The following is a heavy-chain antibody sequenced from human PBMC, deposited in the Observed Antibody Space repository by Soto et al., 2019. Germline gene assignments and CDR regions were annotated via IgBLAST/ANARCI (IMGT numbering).Heavy chain of an antibody. CDR3: ARTVGAAYYFDF. V-gene: IGHV4-4*07. J-gene: IGHJ4*02. CDR1: GDSMTKYY. CDR2: VYTSGST. D-gene: IGHD1-26*01. Sequence: SETLSLTCTVSGDSMTKYYWSWIRQPAGKGLEWIGRVYTSGSTSYNPSLKSRVTMSIDTSNNHFSLTLKSVTAADTAVYYCARTVGAAYYFDFWGQGALVTVSS.